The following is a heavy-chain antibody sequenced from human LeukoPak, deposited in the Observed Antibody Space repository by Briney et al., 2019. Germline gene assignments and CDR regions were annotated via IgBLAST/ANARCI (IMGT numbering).Heavy chain of an antibody. J-gene: IGHJ4*02. CDR2: IYYSGST. CDR3: ARGLAARFDDY. D-gene: IGHD6-6*01. CDR1: GGSISSGDYY. V-gene: IGHV4-30-4*08. Sequence: PSQTLSLTCTVSGGSISSGDYYWSWFRQPPGKGLEWIGYIYYSGSTYYNPSLKSRVTISVDTSKNQFSLKLSSVTAADTAVYYCARGLAARFDDYWGQGTMVTVSS.